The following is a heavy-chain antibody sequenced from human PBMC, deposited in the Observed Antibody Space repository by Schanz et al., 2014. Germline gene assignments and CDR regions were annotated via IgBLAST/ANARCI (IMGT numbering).Heavy chain of an antibody. CDR2: ISAFDDKT. D-gene: IGHD3-9*01. J-gene: IGHJ3*01. Sequence: QVQLVQSAPEVKKPGASVKVSCKVSGYSLNELSMHWVRQAPGQGPEWMGWISAFDDKTDYAQNFQGRLIMTTDTSTTTVYMELRGLRSDDTAVYYCARETTIITGGAFDVWGQGTMVTVSS. CDR1: GYSLNELS. CDR3: ARETTIITGGAFDV. V-gene: IGHV1-18*01.